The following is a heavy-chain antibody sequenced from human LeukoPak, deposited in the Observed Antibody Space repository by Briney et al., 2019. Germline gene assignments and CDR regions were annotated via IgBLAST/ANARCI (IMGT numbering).Heavy chain of an antibody. Sequence: GGSLRLSCTASGFTFCDYAMNWFRPAPRKGREWVGFIRSKSYGETIEYAASVKGRFTISRDDSKSIAYLQMDSLKTEDTAVYYCSRGNYCDSSGHMRYFDYWGQGTLVTVSS. J-gene: IGHJ4*02. CDR2: IRSKSYGETI. D-gene: IGHD3-22*01. V-gene: IGHV3-49*03. CDR3: SRGNYCDSSGHMRYFDY. CDR1: GFTFCDYA.